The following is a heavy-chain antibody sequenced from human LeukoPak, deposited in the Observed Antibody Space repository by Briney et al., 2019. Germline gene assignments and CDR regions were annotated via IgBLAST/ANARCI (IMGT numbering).Heavy chain of an antibody. CDR3: AREGIVGATN. CDR1: GGSISSYY. J-gene: IGHJ4*02. D-gene: IGHD1-26*01. V-gene: IGHV4-59*01. Sequence: SETLSLTCSVSGGSISSYYWSWIRQPPGKGLEWIGYIYYSGRTSYNPSLKSRVTISVDTSKNQFSLRLSSVTAADTAVYYCAREGIVGATNWGQGTLVTVSS. CDR2: IYYSGRT.